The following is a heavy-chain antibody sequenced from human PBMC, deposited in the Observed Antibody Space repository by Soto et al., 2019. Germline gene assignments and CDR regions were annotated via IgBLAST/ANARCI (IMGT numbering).Heavy chain of an antibody. CDR2: INPNSGGT. Sequence: ASVKVSCKASGYNFLGFWLQWVRQAPGQGLEWLGRINPNSGGTDYAQKFQDRVTMTSDTSITTAYMELSRLTSDDTAIYYCSISMAVPDPHTAFDFWGQGVPVTVSS. CDR1: GYNFLGFW. V-gene: IGHV1-2*06. CDR3: SISMAVPDPHTAFDF. D-gene: IGHD6-19*01. J-gene: IGHJ4*02.